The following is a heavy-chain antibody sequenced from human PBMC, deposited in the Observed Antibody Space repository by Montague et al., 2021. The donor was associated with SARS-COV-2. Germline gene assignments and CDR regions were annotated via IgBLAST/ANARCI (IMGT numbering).Heavy chain of an antibody. CDR1: GVSITSYY. CDR2: IYASGST. D-gene: IGHD3-16*01. CDR3: VRDGGNWYYFDY. J-gene: IGHJ4*02. V-gene: IGHV4-4*07. Sequence: SETLSLTCSFSGVSITSYYWCWVCHRAGPGMEWIGLIYASGSTNSSSSLKRRVRLSIDNPKNQFSLKLESLSAADTAVYYCVRDGGNWYYFDYWGQGALVTASS.